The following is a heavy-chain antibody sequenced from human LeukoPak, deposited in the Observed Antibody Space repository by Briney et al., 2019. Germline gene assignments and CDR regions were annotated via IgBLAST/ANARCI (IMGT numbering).Heavy chain of an antibody. J-gene: IGHJ4*02. Sequence: SETLSLTCTVSGGSISSYYWSWIRQPAGKGLEWIGRIYTSGSTNYNPSLKSRVTMSVDTSKNQFSLKLISVTAADTAVYYCARDPFFYYDSSGFDYWGQGTLVTVSS. CDR1: GGSISSYY. V-gene: IGHV4-4*07. CDR3: ARDPFFYYDSSGFDY. CDR2: IYTSGST. D-gene: IGHD3-22*01.